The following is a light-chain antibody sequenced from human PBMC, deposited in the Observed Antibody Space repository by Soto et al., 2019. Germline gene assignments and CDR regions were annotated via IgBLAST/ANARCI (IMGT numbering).Light chain of an antibody. CDR2: EVS. V-gene: IGLV2-8*01. CDR1: SSDVGSYNY. J-gene: IGLJ1*01. Sequence: QSALTQPPSASGSPGQSVTISCTGASSDVGSYNYVSWFQQHPGKAPKLMIHEVSKRPSGVPDRFSGSKSGNTASLTVSGLQAEDEADYYCSSYGGSNNLVFGTGTKVTVL. CDR3: SSYGGSNNLV.